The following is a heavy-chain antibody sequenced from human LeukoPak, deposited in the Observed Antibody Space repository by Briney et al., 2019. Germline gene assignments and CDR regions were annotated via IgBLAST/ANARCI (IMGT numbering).Heavy chain of an antibody. J-gene: IGHJ5*02. V-gene: IGHV4-39*07. Sequence: SETLSLTCTVSGGSISSSSYYWGWIRQPPGKGLEWIRSIYYSGSTYYNPSLKSRVTISVDTSKNQFSLKLSSVTAADTAVYYCARRYGLDWFDPWGQGTLVTVSS. CDR2: IYYSGST. CDR1: GGSISSSSYY. CDR3: ARRYGLDWFDP. D-gene: IGHD4-17*01.